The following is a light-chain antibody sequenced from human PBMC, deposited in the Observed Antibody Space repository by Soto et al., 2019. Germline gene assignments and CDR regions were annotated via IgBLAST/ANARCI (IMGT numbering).Light chain of an antibody. J-gene: IGKJ4*01. CDR2: DAS. V-gene: IGKV3-11*01. Sequence: EIVLTQSPATLSLSPGERATLSCRASQSVSSYLAWYQQTPGQAPRLLIYDASNRATGIPARFSGSGSGTVFTLTISSLEPEDFAFYYCQRRSNWPFTFGGGTKVEIK. CDR1: QSVSSY. CDR3: QRRSNWPFT.